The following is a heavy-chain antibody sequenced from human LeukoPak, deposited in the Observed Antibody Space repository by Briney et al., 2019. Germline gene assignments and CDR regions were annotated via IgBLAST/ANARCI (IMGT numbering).Heavy chain of an antibody. J-gene: IGHJ6*02. V-gene: IGHV5-51*01. D-gene: IGHD1-1*01. CDR1: GYNYTTYW. Sequence: GESLKISCKGSGYNYTTYWIGWVRQMPGKGLEWMGIIYPDDSDTRYSPSFQGQVTISFDKSISTAYLQWGSLKASDSAMYYCARQRLVGNGMDVWGQGTTVTVS. CDR3: ARQRLVGNGMDV. CDR2: IYPDDSDT.